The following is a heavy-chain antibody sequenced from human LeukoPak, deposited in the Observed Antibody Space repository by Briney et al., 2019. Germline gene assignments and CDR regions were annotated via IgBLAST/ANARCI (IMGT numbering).Heavy chain of an antibody. CDR2: IRYDGSAY. CDR3: ARDVWFGDYRWFDP. D-gene: IGHD3-10*01. V-gene: IGHV3-33*01. J-gene: IGHJ5*02. Sequence: GGSLRLSCVASGFTFSRYGIHWVRQPPGKGLEWVAVIRYDGSAYSYADSVKGRFTISRGNSKNTLYLRMSSLRAEDTAVYFCARDVWFGDYRWFDPWGQGTLVTVSS. CDR1: GFTFSRYG.